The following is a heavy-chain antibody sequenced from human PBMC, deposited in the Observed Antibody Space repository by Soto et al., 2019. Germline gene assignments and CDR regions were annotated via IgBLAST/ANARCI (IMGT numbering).Heavy chain of an antibody. J-gene: IGHJ5*02. CDR1: GYTLTELS. CDR3: ARGPYKNWFAP. Sequence: ASVKVSCKVSGYTLTELSMHWVRQAPGKGLEWMGGFDPEDGETIYAQKFQGRVTMTRDTSITTVYMVLSRLTTDDTAVYYCARGPYKNWFAPWGQGTLVTVSS. D-gene: IGHD1-1*01. V-gene: IGHV1-24*01. CDR2: FDPEDGET.